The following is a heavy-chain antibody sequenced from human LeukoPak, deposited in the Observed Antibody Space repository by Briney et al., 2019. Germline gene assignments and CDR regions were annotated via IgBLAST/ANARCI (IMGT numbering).Heavy chain of an antibody. D-gene: IGHD2-2*01. CDR3: ARVGDIVVVPAAAQYDSSGYYFSY. V-gene: IGHV1-2*02. CDR1: GYTFTGYY. Sequence: GASVKVSCKASGYTFTGYYMHWVRQAPGQGLEWMGWINPNSGGTNYAQKFQGRVTMTRDTSISTAYMELSRLRSDDTAVYYCARVGDIVVVPAAAQYDSSGYYFSYWGQGTLVTVSS. J-gene: IGHJ4*02. CDR2: INPNSGGT.